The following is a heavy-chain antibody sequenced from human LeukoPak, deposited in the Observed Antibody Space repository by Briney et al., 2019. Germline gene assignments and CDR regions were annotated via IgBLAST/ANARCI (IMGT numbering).Heavy chain of an antibody. J-gene: IGHJ3*02. V-gene: IGHV3-30*18. CDR1: GFTFRSYG. CDR3: AKEKYYYDSSGYYNAFDI. CDR2: ISYDGSNK. D-gene: IGHD3-22*01. Sequence: GRSLRLSCAASGFTFRSYGMHWVRQAPGKGLEWVAVISYDGSNKYYADSVKGRFTISRDNSKNTLYLQMNSLRAEDTAVYYCAKEKYYYDSSGYYNAFDIWGQGTMVTVSS.